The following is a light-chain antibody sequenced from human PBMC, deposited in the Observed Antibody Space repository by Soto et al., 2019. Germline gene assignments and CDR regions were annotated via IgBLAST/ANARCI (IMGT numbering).Light chain of an antibody. Sequence: DIQMTQSPTSLSASVGDRVTITCRASQGIRNYVAWYQQIPGKAPKLLIYAASTLQSGVPSRFSGSGSGTDFTITINVLHPEDVATYSCQKYSSVPVFGPGTKVEIK. CDR1: QGIRNY. J-gene: IGKJ3*01. CDR2: AAS. CDR3: QKYSSVPV. V-gene: IGKV1-27*01.